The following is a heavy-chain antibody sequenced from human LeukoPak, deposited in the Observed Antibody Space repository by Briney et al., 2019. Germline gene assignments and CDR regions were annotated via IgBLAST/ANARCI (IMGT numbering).Heavy chain of an antibody. V-gene: IGHV1-8*01. D-gene: IGHD1-1*01. J-gene: IGHJ6*02. CDR2: MNPNSGNT. CDR1: GYTFTSYD. CDR3: ARVVHPSTGMDV. Sequence: GASVKVSCKASGYTFTSYDINWVRQATGQGLEWMGWMNPNSGNTGYAQKFQGRVTMTRNTSISTAYMELSSLRSEDTAVYYCARVVHPSTGMDVWGQGTTVTVSS.